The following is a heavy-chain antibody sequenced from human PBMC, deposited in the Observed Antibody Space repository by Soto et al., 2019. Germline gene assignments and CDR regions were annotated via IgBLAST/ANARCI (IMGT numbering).Heavy chain of an antibody. V-gene: IGHV5-10-1*01. D-gene: IGHD3-22*01. CDR1: GYSFAGYW. Sequence: GESLKISCKGSGYSFAGYWITWVRQKPGKGLEWMGRIDPSDSQTYYSPSFRGHVTISVTKSITTVFLPWSSLRASDTAMYYCARQIYDSDTGPNFQYYFDSWGQGTPVTVSS. CDR2: IDPSDSQT. CDR3: ARQIYDSDTGPNFQYYFDS. J-gene: IGHJ4*02.